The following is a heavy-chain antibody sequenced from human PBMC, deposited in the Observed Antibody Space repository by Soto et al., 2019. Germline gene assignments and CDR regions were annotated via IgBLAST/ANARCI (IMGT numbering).Heavy chain of an antibody. V-gene: IGHV1-58*01. CDR3: AAGLYYDILTGRRANYYYGMDV. Sequence: GASVKVSCKASGFTFTSSAVQCVRQARGQRLEWIGWIVVGSGNTNYAQKFQERVTITRDMSTSTAYMELSSLRSEDTAVYYCAAGLYYDILTGRRANYYYGMDVWGQGTTVTVSS. D-gene: IGHD3-9*01. CDR1: GFTFTSSA. CDR2: IVVGSGNT. J-gene: IGHJ6*02.